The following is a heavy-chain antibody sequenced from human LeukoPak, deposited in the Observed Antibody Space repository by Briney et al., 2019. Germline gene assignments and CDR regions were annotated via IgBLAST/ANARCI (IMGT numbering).Heavy chain of an antibody. J-gene: IGHJ4*02. CDR3: AREGPSSSWTYFDC. Sequence: SETLSLTCTASGGSISSYYWSWIRQPAGKGLEWIGRIYTSGSTNYNPSLKSRVTMSVDTSKNQFSLKLSSVTAADTAVYYCAREGPSSSWTYFDCWGQGTLVTVSS. CDR2: IYTSGST. CDR1: GGSISSYY. D-gene: IGHD6-13*01. V-gene: IGHV4-4*07.